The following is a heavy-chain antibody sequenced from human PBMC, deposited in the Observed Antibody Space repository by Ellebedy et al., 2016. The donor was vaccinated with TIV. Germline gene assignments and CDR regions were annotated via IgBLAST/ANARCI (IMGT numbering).Heavy chain of an antibody. D-gene: IGHD3-3*01. V-gene: IGHV3-7*01. Sequence: GESLKISCAAWGFSFSNFWMSWVRQAPGKGLEWVAHIKTDGSETYYVDSVKGRFTISRENAKNELFLQMDGLRVDDSAVYYCVGFGVFNLWGQGATVTVSS. J-gene: IGHJ5*02. CDR3: VGFGVFNL. CDR1: GFSFSNFW. CDR2: IKTDGSET.